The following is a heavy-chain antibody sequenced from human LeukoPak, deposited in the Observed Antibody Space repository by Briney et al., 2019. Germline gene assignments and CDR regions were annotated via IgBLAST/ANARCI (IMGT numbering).Heavy chain of an antibody. J-gene: IGHJ4*02. CDR2: ISGHNANT. D-gene: IGHD5-12*01. Sequence: ASVKVSCKASGYTFSIYGISWVRQAPGQGLNWMGWISGHNANTYYAQNLQGRVTMTTDTSTTTVYMELRSLTSDDTAVYYCARGGYGNYFDYWGQGTLVTVSS. CDR3: ARGGYGNYFDY. V-gene: IGHV1-18*01. CDR1: GYTFSIYG.